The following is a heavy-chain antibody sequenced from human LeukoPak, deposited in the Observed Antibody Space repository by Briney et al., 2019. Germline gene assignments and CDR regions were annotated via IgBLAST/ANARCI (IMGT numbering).Heavy chain of an antibody. D-gene: IGHD2-2*01. CDR3: ARGIVVPRAHMSPRFDP. CDR1: GYTFTSYD. V-gene: IGHV1-8*03. Sequence: ASVKVSCKASGYTFTSYDINWVRQATGQGPEWMGWMNPNSGNTGYAQRFQGRVTITRNTSISTAYMELSSLRSEDTAVYYCARGIVVPRAHMSPRFDPWGQGTLVTVSS. CDR2: MNPNSGNT. J-gene: IGHJ5*02.